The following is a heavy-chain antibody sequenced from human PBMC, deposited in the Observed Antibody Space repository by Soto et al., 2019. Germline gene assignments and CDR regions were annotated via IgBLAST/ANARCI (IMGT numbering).Heavy chain of an antibody. CDR2: ISYDGSNK. CDR1: GFTFSSYA. J-gene: IGHJ6*02. Sequence: QVQLVESGGGVVQPGRSLRLSCAASGFTFSSYAMHWVRQAPGKGLEWVAVISYDGSNKYYADSVKGRFTISRDNSKNTLYLKMNSLRAEDTAVYYCARVRTRGVVVVAAVGMDVWGQGTTVTVSS. CDR3: ARVRTRGVVVVAAVGMDV. V-gene: IGHV3-30-3*01. D-gene: IGHD2-15*01.